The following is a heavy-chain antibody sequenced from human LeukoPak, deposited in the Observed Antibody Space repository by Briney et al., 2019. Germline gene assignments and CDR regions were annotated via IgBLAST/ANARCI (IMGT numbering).Heavy chain of an antibody. Sequence: SGPTLVKPTQTLTLTCTFSGFSLSTSGMCVSWIRQPPGKALEWLARIDWDDDKYYSTSLKTRLTISKDTSKNQVVLTMTNMDPVDTATYYCARIRRSGMVATHYYYYYMDVWGKGTTVTVSS. CDR2: IDWDDDK. CDR3: ARIRRSGMVATHYYYYYMDV. J-gene: IGHJ6*03. D-gene: IGHD5-12*01. CDR1: GFSLSTSGMC. V-gene: IGHV2-70*11.